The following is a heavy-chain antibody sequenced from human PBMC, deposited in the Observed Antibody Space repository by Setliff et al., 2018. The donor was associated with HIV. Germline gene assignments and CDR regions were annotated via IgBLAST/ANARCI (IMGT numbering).Heavy chain of an antibody. CDR1: SGSVSRSDYY. V-gene: IGHV4-39*02. CDR3: AREDYYYYGMDV. CDR2: IYRSGLT. J-gene: IGHJ6*02. Sequence: PSETLSLTCTVSSGSVSRSDYYWGWIRQTPGKGLEWIGSIYRSGLTFYNPSLKSRVTISVDTSKNQFSLKLSSVTAADTAVYYCAREDYYYYGMDVWGQGTTVTVSS.